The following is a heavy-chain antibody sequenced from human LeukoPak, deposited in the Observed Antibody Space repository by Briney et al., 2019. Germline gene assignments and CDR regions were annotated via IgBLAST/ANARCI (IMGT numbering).Heavy chain of an antibody. CDR1: GFTFRSHA. V-gene: IGHV3-23*01. CDR2: IYENGGTT. D-gene: IGHD6-19*01. Sequence: PGGSLRLSCVGSGFTFRSHAMSWVRQAPEKGLEFVSGIYENGGTTYYADSVKGRFTISRDNSKNTLYLQMNSLRAEDTAVYYCAKGPLQWLVRWGQGTLVTVSS. J-gene: IGHJ4*02. CDR3: AKGPLQWLVR.